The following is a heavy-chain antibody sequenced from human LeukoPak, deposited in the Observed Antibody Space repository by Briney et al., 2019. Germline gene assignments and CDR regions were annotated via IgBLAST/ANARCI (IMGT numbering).Heavy chain of an antibody. CDR3: VRVLLYHGSLAFDI. CDR2: ISTSGSTI. Sequence: GGSLRLSCAASGFTFSDYYMSWIRQAPGKGLEWLSYISTSGSTIHYADSVKGRFTISRDNAKKSLYLQMNSLRAEDTAVYYCVRVLLYHGSLAFDIWGQGTMVTVSA. D-gene: IGHD3-3*01. J-gene: IGHJ3*02. V-gene: IGHV3-11*01. CDR1: GFTFSDYY.